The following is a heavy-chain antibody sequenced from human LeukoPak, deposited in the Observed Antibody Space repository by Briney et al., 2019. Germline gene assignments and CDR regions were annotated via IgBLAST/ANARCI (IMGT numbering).Heavy chain of an antibody. J-gene: IGHJ3*02. CDR2: IYYTGST. V-gene: IGHV4-31*03. CDR1: GGSISSGDYY. Sequence: SHTLSLTCTLSGGSISSGDYYWTWIRQHPGKGLEWIGYIYYTGSTYYNPSLRSRVTMSVDTSKNQFSLNLNSVTAADTAVYYCARGDSSGAENAFDIWGQGTMVTVSS. D-gene: IGHD3-22*01. CDR3: ARGDSSGAENAFDI.